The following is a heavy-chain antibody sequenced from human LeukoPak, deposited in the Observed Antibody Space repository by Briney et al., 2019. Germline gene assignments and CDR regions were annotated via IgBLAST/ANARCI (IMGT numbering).Heavy chain of an antibody. V-gene: IGHV4-4*07. CDR1: GGSISSYY. J-gene: IGHJ4*02. Sequence: SETLSLTRTVSGGSISSYYWSWIRQPAGKGLEWIGRIYTSGSTNYNPSLKSRVTMSVDTSKNQFSLKLSSVTAADTAVYYCARIVRYNWNDVYFDYWGQGTLVTVSS. CDR2: IYTSGST. CDR3: ARIVRYNWNDVYFDY. D-gene: IGHD1-1*01.